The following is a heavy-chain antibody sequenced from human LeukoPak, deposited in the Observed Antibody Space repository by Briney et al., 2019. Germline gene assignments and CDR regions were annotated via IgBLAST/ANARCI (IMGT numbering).Heavy chain of an antibody. D-gene: IGHD6-13*01. CDR1: GYSFTSYW. V-gene: IGHV5-51*01. CDR3: ARLFSSAGTYYMDV. CDR2: IYPGDSDT. Sequence: GESLKISCKGSGYSFTSYWIGWVRQMPGGGLEWMGIIYPGDSDTRYRQSFQGQVTMSADKSISTAYLQWSSLKASDTAMYYCARLFSSAGTYYMDVWGKGTTVTVSS. J-gene: IGHJ6*03.